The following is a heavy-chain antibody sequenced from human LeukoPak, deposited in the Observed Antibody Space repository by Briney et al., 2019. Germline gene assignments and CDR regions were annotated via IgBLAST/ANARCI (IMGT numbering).Heavy chain of an antibody. CDR2: IYYSGGT. D-gene: IGHD3-10*01. J-gene: IGHJ4*02. V-gene: IGHV4-30-4*02. CDR3: ARDFGSNYYGSGSYYKSDY. Sequence: PSETLSLTCTVSGGSISSGDYYWSWIRQPPGKGLEWIGYIYYSGGTYYNPSLKSRVTISVDTSKNQFSLKLSSVTAADTAVYNCARDFGSNYYGSGSYYKSDYWGQGTLVTVSS. CDR1: GGSISSGDYY.